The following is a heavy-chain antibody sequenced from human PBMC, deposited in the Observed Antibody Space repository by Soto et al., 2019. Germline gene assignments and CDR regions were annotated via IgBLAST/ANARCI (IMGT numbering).Heavy chain of an antibody. Sequence: ESGGGLVQPGGSLRLSCAASGFTFSSYWMAWVRQAPGKGLEWVAKINQGGSEKYYVDSVKGRFTISRDNAKNSLYLQMNSLRAEDTALYYCAAADWGWGYWGQGTLVTVSS. J-gene: IGHJ4*02. CDR3: AAADWGWGY. D-gene: IGHD7-27*01. V-gene: IGHV3-7*01. CDR1: GFTFSSYW. CDR2: INQGGSEK.